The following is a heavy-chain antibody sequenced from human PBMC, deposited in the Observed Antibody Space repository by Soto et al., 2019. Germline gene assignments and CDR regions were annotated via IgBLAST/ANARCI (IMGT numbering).Heavy chain of an antibody. V-gene: IGHV4-59*01. J-gene: IGHJ4*02. D-gene: IGHD6-19*01. CDR2: IYYSGST. CDR3: EREAVSGLFDY. CDR1: GGSISSSY. Sequence: PSETLSLTCTVSGGSISSSYWSWIRQPPGKGLDWIGHIYYSGSTDYNPSLKSRVTISVDTSKNQFSLKLSSVTAADTAVYYCEREAVSGLFDYWGQGTLVTVSS.